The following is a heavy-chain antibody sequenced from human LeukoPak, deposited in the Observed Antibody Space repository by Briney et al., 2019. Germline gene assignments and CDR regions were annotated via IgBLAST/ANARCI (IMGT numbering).Heavy chain of an antibody. CDR3: ARDRSYGAFAS. CDR2: ISYDGSNK. D-gene: IGHD1-26*01. J-gene: IGHJ4*02. CDR1: GFTFSSYG. Sequence: PGGSLRLSCAASGFTFSSYGMHWVRQAPGKGLEWVAVISYDGSNKYYADSVKGRFTISRDNSKNTLYLQMNSLRAEDTAVYYCARDRSYGAFASWGQGTLVTVSS. V-gene: IGHV3-30*03.